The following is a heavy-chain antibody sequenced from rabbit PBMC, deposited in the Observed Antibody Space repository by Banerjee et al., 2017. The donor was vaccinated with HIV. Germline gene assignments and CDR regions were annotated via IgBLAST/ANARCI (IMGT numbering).Heavy chain of an antibody. J-gene: IGHJ4*01. CDR2: TYAGSSGIT. D-gene: IGHD6-1*01. CDR1: GFSFSSSYY. Sequence: QEQLEESGGDLVKPEGSLTLTCTPSGFSFSSSYYMCWVRQAPGKGLEWIACTYAGSSGITYYASWAKGRFTISKTSSTTVTLQMTSLTAADTATYFCARRYAGYAGYGYATFDLWGPGTLVTVS. V-gene: IGHV1S45*01. CDR3: ARRYAGYAGYGYATFDL.